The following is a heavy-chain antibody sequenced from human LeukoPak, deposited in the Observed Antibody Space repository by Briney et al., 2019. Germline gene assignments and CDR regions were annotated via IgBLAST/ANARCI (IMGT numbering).Heavy chain of an antibody. CDR1: GFTFSSYG. V-gene: IGHV3-30*18. J-gene: IGHJ5*02. D-gene: IGHD6-13*01. CDR3: AKPGIAAASTSPNWFDP. Sequence: GRSLRLSCAASGFTFSSYGMHWVRQAPGKGLEWVAVIPYDGSNKYYADSVKGRFTISRDNSKNTLYLQMNSLRAEDTAVYYCAKPGIAAASTSPNWFDPWGQGTLVTVSS. CDR2: IPYDGSNK.